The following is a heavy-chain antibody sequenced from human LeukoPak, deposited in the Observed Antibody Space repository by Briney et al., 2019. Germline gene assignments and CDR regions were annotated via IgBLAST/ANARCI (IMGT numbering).Heavy chain of an antibody. CDR3: ARNVYCGGDCFEAVPYYYAMDV. D-gene: IGHD2-21*02. CDR2: ISYNGST. V-gene: IGHV4-59*01. Sequence: PSETLSLTCTVSAGSISSYYWSWIRQPPGKGLEWIGHISYNGSTNYNPSLKSRVTISVDTSKNQFSLKLTSVTAADTAVYYCARNVYCGGDCFEAVPYYYAMDVWGQGTTVTVSS. J-gene: IGHJ6*02. CDR1: AGSISSYY.